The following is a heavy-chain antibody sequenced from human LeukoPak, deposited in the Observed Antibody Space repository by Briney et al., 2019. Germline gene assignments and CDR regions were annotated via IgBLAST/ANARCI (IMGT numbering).Heavy chain of an antibody. D-gene: IGHD3-9*01. CDR1: GGSISSYY. J-gene: IGHJ3*02. CDR3: ARVAPGRYFDVDAFDI. Sequence: PSETLSLTCTVSGGSISSYYWSWIRQPPGKGLEWIGYIYYSGSTNYNPSLKSRVTISVDTSKNQFSLKLSSVTAADTAVYYRARVAPGRYFDVDAFDIWGQGTMVTVSS. CDR2: IYYSGST. V-gene: IGHV4-59*01.